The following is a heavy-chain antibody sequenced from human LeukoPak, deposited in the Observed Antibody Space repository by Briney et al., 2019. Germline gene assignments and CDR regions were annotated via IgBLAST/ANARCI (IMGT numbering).Heavy chain of an antibody. CDR2: IYYSGST. J-gene: IGHJ4*02. V-gene: IGHV4-61*01. CDR3: ARSTWLLDK. D-gene: IGHD3-22*01. Sequence: SETLSLTCTVSGDPINNNNYYWSWIRQPPGKGLEWIGYIYYSGSTNYNPSLKSRVTISLDTSKNQFSLKLSSVTAADTAVYYCARSTWLLDKWGQGTLVTVSS. CDR1: GDPINNNNYY.